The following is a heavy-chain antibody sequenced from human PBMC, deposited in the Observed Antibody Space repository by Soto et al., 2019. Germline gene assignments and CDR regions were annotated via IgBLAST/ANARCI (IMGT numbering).Heavy chain of an antibody. CDR2: IYWDDDK. CDR1: GFSLSTSGVG. D-gene: IGHD3-10*01. CDR3: ARYYFGSGLYFFDY. Sequence: QITLEESGPTLVKPTQTLTLTCTFSGFSLSTSGVGVGWIRQPPGEALEGLTLIYWDDDKRYSQALKTRLTITTDPSKTQVVLTMTNMDPVDAATYYFARYYFGSGLYFFDYWGQGTLVTVSS. V-gene: IGHV2-5*02. J-gene: IGHJ4*02.